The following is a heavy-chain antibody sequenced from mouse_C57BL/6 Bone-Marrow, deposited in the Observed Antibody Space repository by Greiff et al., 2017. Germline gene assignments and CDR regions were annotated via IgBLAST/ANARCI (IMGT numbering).Heavy chain of an antibody. CDR1: GFTFSSYA. CDR3: TRKEGAGAMDY. V-gene: IGHV5-9-1*02. CDR2: ISSGGDYI. Sequence: EVKVEESGEGLVKPGGSLKLSCAASGFTFSSYAMSWVRQTPEKRLEWVAYISSGGDYIYYAATVKGRFTISRDKARNTLYLQMSSLKSEDTAMYYCTRKEGAGAMDYWGQGTSVTVSS. J-gene: IGHJ4*01.